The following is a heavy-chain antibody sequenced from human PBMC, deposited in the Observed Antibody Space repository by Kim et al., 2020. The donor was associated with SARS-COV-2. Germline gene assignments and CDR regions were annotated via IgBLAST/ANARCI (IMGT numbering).Heavy chain of an antibody. J-gene: IGHJ6*02. V-gene: IGHV3-23*01. CDR3: ANRGAAENYYYYAMDV. Sequence: GGSLRLSCAASGSTFSSYAMSWVRQAPGKGLEWVTGISGSGGSTYYADSVKGRFTISRDNSKNTLYLQMNSLRAEDTAVYYCANRGAAENYYYYAMDVWGQGTTVTVSS. D-gene: IGHD6-13*01. CDR2: ISGSGGST. CDR1: GSTFSSYA.